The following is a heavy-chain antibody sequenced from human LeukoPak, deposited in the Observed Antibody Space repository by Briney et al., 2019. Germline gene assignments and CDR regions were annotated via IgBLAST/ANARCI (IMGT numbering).Heavy chain of an antibody. CDR2: ISSSGSTI. V-gene: IGHV3-11*01. Sequence: PVGSLRLSCAASGFTFSDYYMSWIRQAPGKGLEWVSYISSSGSTIYYADSVKGRFTISRDNAKNSLYLQMNSLRAEDTAVYYCAREIKSYYGSGSYYNDPIDYWGQGTLVTVSS. CDR3: AREIKSYYGSGSYYNDPIDY. J-gene: IGHJ4*02. D-gene: IGHD3-10*01. CDR1: GFTFSDYY.